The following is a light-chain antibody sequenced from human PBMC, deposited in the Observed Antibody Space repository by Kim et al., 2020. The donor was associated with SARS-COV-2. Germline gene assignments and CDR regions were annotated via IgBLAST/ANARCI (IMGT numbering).Light chain of an antibody. Sequence: EIVLTQSPATLSLSPGERATLSCRASQSVSVYLAWYQHKPGQAPRLLIYDADNRATGIPARFSGTGSRTDFTLTLSSLEPKDFAVYYCQRRSNWPRSFGQGNKV. J-gene: IGKJ1*01. CDR2: DAD. CDR1: QSVSVY. CDR3: QRRSNWPRS. V-gene: IGKV3-11*01.